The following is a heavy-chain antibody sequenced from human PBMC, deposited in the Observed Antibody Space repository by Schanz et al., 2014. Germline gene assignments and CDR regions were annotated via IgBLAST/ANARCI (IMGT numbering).Heavy chain of an antibody. CDR3: ARGGFFDSTSFDS. Sequence: EVQLVESGGGLVQPGKSLRLSCAASGFTFDKYAMHWVRQAPGKGLEWVSVISWNSGTIGYADSVKGRFTISRDNSKNTVHLQMNSLRAEDTAVYYCARGGFFDSTSFDSWGQGTLVTVSS. CDR1: GFTFDKYA. J-gene: IGHJ4*02. D-gene: IGHD2-2*01. CDR2: ISWNSGTI. V-gene: IGHV3-9*01.